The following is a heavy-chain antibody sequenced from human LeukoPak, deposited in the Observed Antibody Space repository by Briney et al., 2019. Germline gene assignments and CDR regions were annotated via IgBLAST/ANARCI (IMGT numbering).Heavy chain of an antibody. D-gene: IGHD5-12*01. Sequence: ASVKVSCKASGYTFTSYGISWVRQAPGQGLEWMGWISAYNGNTNYVQKLQGRVTMTTDTSTSTAYMELRSLRSDDTAVYYCTNGPTSGGYFSYFDYWGQGTLVTVSS. CDR3: TNGPTSGGYFSYFDY. J-gene: IGHJ4*02. V-gene: IGHV1-18*01. CDR2: ISAYNGNT. CDR1: GYTFTSYG.